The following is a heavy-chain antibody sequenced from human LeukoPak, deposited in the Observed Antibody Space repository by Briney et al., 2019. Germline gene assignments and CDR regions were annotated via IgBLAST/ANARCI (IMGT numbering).Heavy chain of an antibody. CDR1: GVSISSSNW. CDR2: IYHTGST. D-gene: IGHD4-17*01. Sequence: SGTLSLTCTVSGVSISSSNWWSWVRQPPGKGLEWIGEIYHTGSTNYSPSLKSRVTMSVDKSKNHFSLKLSSVTAAGTAVYYCAKIVTTVTTTEGYWGQGTLVTVSS. J-gene: IGHJ4*02. CDR3: AKIVTTVTTTEGY. V-gene: IGHV4-4*02.